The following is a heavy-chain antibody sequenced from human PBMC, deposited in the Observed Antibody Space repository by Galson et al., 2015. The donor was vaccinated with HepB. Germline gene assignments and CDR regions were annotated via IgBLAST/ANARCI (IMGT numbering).Heavy chain of an antibody. V-gene: IGHV4-59*08. Sequence: ETLSLTCTVSGGSISSYYWSWIRQPPGKGLEWIGYIYYSGSTNYNPSLKSRVTISVDTSKNQFSLKLSSVTAADTAVYYCARLAEYYYDSSGYYQPFGAFDIWGQGTMVTVSS. CDR2: IYYSGST. J-gene: IGHJ3*02. CDR1: GGSISSYY. D-gene: IGHD3-22*01. CDR3: ARLAEYYYDSSGYYQPFGAFDI.